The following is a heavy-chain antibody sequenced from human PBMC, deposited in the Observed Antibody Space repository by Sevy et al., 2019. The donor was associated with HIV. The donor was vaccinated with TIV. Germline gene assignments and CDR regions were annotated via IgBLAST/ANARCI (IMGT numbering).Heavy chain of an antibody. CDR3: ARGLFTSSSGWYVDY. CDR2: INHSGST. D-gene: IGHD6-19*01. V-gene: IGHV4-34*01. Sequence: SETLSLTCTVYGGSFSGYYWSWIRQPPGKGLEWIGEINHSGSTNYNPSLKSRVSISLDTSKNQFSLKLTSVTAADTAVYYCARGLFTSSSGWYVDYWGQGTLVTVSS. CDR1: GGSFSGYY. J-gene: IGHJ4*02.